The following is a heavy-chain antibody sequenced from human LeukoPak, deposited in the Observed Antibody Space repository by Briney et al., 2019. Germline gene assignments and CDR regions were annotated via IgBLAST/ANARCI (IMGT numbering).Heavy chain of an antibody. CDR3: AEGGDYY. CDR2: ILYDGSKK. Sequence: GRSLRLSCAASGFTFCGYGMHWVRQTPGKGLEWVAAILYDGSKKFYADSVKGRFTIYRDNSKNTLYLDMNSLRTEDTAVYYCAEGGDYYWGQGTLVTVSS. D-gene: IGHD2-21*02. V-gene: IGHV3-30*03. J-gene: IGHJ4*02. CDR1: GFTFCGYG.